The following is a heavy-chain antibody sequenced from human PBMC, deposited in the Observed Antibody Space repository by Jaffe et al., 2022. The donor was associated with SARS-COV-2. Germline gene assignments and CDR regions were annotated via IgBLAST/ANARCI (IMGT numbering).Heavy chain of an antibody. CDR3: ARWLGKYYYDSSAYSSPLWGAFDI. Sequence: QVQLQESGPGLVKPSGTLSLTCAVSGGSISSSNWWSWVRQPPGKGLEWIGEIYHSGSTNYNPSLKSRVTISVDKSKNQFSLKLSSVTAADTAVYYCARWLGKYYYDSSAYSSPLWGAFDIWGLGTLVTVSS. J-gene: IGHJ3*02. D-gene: IGHD3-22*01. V-gene: IGHV4-4*02. CDR2: IYHSGST. CDR1: GGSISSSNW.